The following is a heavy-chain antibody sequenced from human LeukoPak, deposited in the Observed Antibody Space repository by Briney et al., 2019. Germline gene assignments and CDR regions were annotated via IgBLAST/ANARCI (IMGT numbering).Heavy chain of an antibody. D-gene: IGHD3-10*01. V-gene: IGHV3-7*01. Sequence: GGSLRLSCAASGFTFTSYWMSWVRQAPGKGLEWVANIKQDGSEKYYVDSVKGRFTISRDNAKNSLYLQMNSLRAEDMAVYYCASQSYGLFEYWGQGTLVTVSS. CDR1: GFTFTSYW. J-gene: IGHJ4*02. CDR2: IKQDGSEK. CDR3: ASQSYGLFEY.